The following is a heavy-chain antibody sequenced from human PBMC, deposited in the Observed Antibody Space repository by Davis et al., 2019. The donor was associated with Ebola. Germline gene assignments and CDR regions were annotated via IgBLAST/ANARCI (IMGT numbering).Heavy chain of an antibody. CDR2: IYSGGST. J-gene: IGHJ3*02. V-gene: IGHV3-53*01. CDR3: AVTTVTTGYAFDI. Sequence: ETLSLTCTVSGDSIGSSSYYWGWIRQPPGKGLEWVSVIYSGGSTYYADSVKGRFTISRDNSKNTLYLQMNSLRAEDTAVYYCAVTTVTTGYAFDIWGQGTMVTVSS. D-gene: IGHD4-17*01. CDR1: GDSIGSSSYY.